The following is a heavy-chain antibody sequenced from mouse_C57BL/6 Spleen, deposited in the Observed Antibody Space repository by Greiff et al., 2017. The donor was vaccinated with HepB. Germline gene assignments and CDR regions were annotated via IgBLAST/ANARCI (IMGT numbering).Heavy chain of an antibody. Sequence: QVQLKQPGAELVRPGSSVKLSCKASGYTFTSYWMHWVKQRPIQGLEWIGNIDPSDSETHYNQKFKDKATLTVDKSSSTAYMQLSSLTSEDSAVYYCARGGEAMDDWGQGTSVTVSS. CDR1: GYTFTSYW. CDR2: IDPSDSET. V-gene: IGHV1-52*01. J-gene: IGHJ4*01. CDR3: ARGGEAMDD.